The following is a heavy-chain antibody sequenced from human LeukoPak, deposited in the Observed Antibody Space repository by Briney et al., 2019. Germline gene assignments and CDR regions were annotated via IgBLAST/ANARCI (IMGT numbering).Heavy chain of an antibody. D-gene: IGHD5-12*01. Sequence: GGSLRLSRAASGFTFDDYAMHWVRQAPGKGLEWVSGISWNSGSIGYADSVKGRFTISRDNAKNSLYLQMNSLRAEDTALYYCARVAVEMATIYYFDYWGQGTLVTVSS. CDR1: GFTFDDYA. CDR3: ARVAVEMATIYYFDY. CDR2: ISWNSGSI. J-gene: IGHJ4*02. V-gene: IGHV3-9*01.